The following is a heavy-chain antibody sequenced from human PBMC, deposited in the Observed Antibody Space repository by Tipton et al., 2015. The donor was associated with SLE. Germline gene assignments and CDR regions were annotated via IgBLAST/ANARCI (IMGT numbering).Heavy chain of an antibody. V-gene: IGHV3-23*01. D-gene: IGHD3-22*01. CDR3: AREVVYYDSSGYYSLH. CDR1: GFTFSSYA. CDR2: IRGSGPGEGNT. Sequence: SLRLSCAGSGFTFSSYAMSWVRQAPGKGLEWISTIRGSGPGEGNTYYADSVKGRFTISRDNAKNSLHLQMNSLRAEDTAVYYCAREVVYYDSSGYYSLHWGQGTLVSVSS. J-gene: IGHJ4*02.